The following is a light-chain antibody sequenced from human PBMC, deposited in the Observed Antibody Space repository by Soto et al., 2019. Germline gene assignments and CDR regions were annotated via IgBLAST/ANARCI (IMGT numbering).Light chain of an antibody. CDR1: QSISRSY. V-gene: IGKV3-20*01. CDR3: QQYHSWSPIN. J-gene: IGKJ5*01. CDR2: GAS. Sequence: EVVLTHSPGTLSFSPLERATLSFSSSQSISRSYLAWYQQKPGQAPRLLIYGASSRATGIPDRFSGSGSGTEFTLTISSLQSEDFAIYYCQQYHSWSPINFGQGTRLEIK.